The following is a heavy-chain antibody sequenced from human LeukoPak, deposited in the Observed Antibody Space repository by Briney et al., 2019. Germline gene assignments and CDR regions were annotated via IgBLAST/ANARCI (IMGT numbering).Heavy chain of an antibody. Sequence: PGGSLRLSCAASGFTFSSYAMSWVRQAPGKGLEWVSGISGSGGSAYYADSVKGRFTISSDNSKNTLFLQMNSLRAEDTAVYYCAKGGSWLNWYDPWGQGTLVTVSS. CDR2: ISGSGGSA. CDR3: AKGGSWLNWYDP. D-gene: IGHD6-13*01. V-gene: IGHV3-23*01. J-gene: IGHJ5*02. CDR1: GFTFSSYA.